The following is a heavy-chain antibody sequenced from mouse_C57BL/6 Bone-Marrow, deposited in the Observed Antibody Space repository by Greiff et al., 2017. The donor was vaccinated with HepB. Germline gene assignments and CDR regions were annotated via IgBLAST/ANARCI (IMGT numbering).Heavy chain of an antibody. V-gene: IGHV5-12*01. J-gene: IGHJ1*03. CDR3: ARHAAYYSNCWYFDV. CDR2: ISNGGGST. D-gene: IGHD2-5*01. Sequence: EVQLVESGGGLVQPGGSLKLSCAASGFTFSDYYMYWVRQTPEKRLEWVAYISNGGGSTYYPDTVKGRFTISRDNAKNTLYLQMSRLKSEDTAMYYCARHAAYYSNCWYFDVWGTGTTVTVSS. CDR1: GFTFSDYY.